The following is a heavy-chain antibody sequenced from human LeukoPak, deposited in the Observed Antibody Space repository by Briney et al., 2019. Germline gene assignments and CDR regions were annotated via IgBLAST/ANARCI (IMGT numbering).Heavy chain of an antibody. Sequence: SETLSLTCTVSGDSISSYYWSWIRQPPGKGLEWIGYIYYSGSTNYNPSLKSRVTISVDTSKNQFSLKLSSVTAADTAVYYCARENYDSSGYYYRFDYWGQGTLVTVSS. CDR1: GDSISSYY. CDR3: ARENYDSSGYYYRFDY. J-gene: IGHJ4*02. V-gene: IGHV4-59*01. CDR2: IYYSGST. D-gene: IGHD3-22*01.